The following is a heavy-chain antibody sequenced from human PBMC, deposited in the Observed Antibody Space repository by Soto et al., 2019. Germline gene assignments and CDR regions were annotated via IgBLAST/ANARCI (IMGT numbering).Heavy chain of an antibody. CDR1: GFTFSDYD. V-gene: IGHV3-11*05. CDR3: ERDLGAVTQGTSGDY. CDR2: ISSSSSYT. D-gene: IGHD4-17*01. Sequence: QVQLVESGGGLVKPGGSLRLSCAASGFTFSDYDMSWIRQAPGKGLEWVSKISSSSSYTNYADSVKGRFTISRYNAKNSVYLQMNSLRAEDTAVYYCERDLGAVTQGTSGDYWGQGTLVIVSS. J-gene: IGHJ4*02.